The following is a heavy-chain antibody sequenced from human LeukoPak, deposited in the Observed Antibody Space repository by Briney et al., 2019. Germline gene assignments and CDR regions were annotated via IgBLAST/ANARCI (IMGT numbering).Heavy chain of an antibody. CDR2: VYYSGST. D-gene: IGHD6-6*01. CDR3: ARAIAARPGDFDY. CDR1: GGSISSGDYY. V-gene: IGHV4-30-4*01. J-gene: IGHJ4*02. Sequence: SQTLSLTCTVSGGSISSGDYYWSWIRQPPGKGLEWIGYVYYSGSTYYNPSLKSRVTISVDTSKNQFSLKLSSVTAADTAVYYCARAIAARPGDFDYWGQGTLVTVSS.